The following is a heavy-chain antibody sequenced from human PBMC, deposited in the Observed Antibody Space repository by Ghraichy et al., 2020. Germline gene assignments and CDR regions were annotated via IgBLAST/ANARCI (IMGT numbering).Heavy chain of an antibody. CDR1: GFIFSNYG. Sequence: GKSLNISCAASGFIFSNYGMYWVRQAPGKGLEWVAFIQFDGNNKYYADSVKGRFTISRDNSKNTLHLQMISLRADDTAVYYCAKSGTLGYYYDYMDVWGKGTTVTVCS. CDR2: IQFDGNNK. CDR3: AKSGTLGYYYDYMDV. V-gene: IGHV3-30*02. J-gene: IGHJ6*03.